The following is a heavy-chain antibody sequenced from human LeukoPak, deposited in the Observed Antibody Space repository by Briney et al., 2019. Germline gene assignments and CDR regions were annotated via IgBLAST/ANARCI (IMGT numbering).Heavy chain of an antibody. Sequence: ASVKVSCKASGYTFTIYGIIWVRQAPGQGLEWMGWISAYNGNTDYAQNLQGRVTMTTDTSTTTAYMELRSLRSDDTAVYYCARDYKLRTINGDFDYWGQGTLVTVSS. J-gene: IGHJ4*02. CDR1: GYTFTIYG. D-gene: IGHD4-17*01. CDR3: ARDYKLRTINGDFDY. V-gene: IGHV1-18*01. CDR2: ISAYNGNT.